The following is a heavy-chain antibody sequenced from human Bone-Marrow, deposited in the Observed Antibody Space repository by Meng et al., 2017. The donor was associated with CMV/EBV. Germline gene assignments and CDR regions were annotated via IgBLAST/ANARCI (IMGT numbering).Heavy chain of an antibody. J-gene: IGHJ4*02. D-gene: IGHD3-3*01. CDR3: ARGLEYYDFWSGYLGY. Sequence: GESLKISCAASGFTFSSYWMSWVRQAPGKGLEWVANIKQDGSEKYYVDSVKGRFTISRDNAKNSLYLQMNSLRAEDTAVYYCARGLEYYDFWSGYLGYWGQGTLVTVSS. CDR2: IKQDGSEK. V-gene: IGHV3-7*03. CDR1: GFTFSSYW.